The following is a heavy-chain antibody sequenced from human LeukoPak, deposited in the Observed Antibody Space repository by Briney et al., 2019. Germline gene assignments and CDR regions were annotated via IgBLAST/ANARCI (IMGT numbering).Heavy chain of an antibody. CDR3: ATSIAAAGTPLDY. J-gene: IGHJ4*02. Sequence: VASVKVSCKAYGGTFSSYTISWVRQAPGQGLEWMGRIIPILGIANYAQKFQGRVTITADKSTSTAYMELSSLRSEDTAVYYCATSIAAAGTPLDYWGQGTLVTVSS. V-gene: IGHV1-69*02. D-gene: IGHD6-13*01. CDR2: IIPILGIA. CDR1: GGTFSSYT.